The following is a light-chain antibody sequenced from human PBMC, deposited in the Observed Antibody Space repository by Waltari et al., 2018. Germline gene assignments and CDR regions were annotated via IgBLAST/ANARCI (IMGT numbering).Light chain of an antibody. Sequence: QYALTQPRSVSGSPGQSVTISCTGSSSDIGDYHYVSWYQHHPGKAPKFIIYDVSKRPSGVPDPFSGSKSGNTASLTISGLQTEDEADYYCCSYGGSFSSGYVFGSGTKVTVL. V-gene: IGLV2-11*01. CDR2: DVS. J-gene: IGLJ1*01. CDR3: CSYGGSFSSGYV. CDR1: SSDIGDYHY.